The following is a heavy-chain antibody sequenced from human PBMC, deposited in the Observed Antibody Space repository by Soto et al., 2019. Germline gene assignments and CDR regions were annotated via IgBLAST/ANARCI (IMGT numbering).Heavy chain of an antibody. J-gene: IGHJ5*01. Sequence: RKGLEWVSGIRGSGGSTYYADSVKGRFTISRDNSKNTLYLQMNSLRAEDTAVYFFSRDRRHAVPAVGLGFSAEPLVGSRHS. D-gene: IGHD2-2*01. CDR3: SRDRRHAVPAVGLGFSAEPLVGSRHS. V-gene: IGHV3-23*01. CDR2: IRGSGGST.